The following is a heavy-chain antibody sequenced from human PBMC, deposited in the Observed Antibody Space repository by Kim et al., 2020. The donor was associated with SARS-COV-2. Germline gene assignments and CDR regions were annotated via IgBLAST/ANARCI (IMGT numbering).Heavy chain of an antibody. Sequence: YADSVKGRFTISRDKSKNTLYLQMNSLRAEDTAVYYCARDLARSGWYLDYWGQGTLVTVSS. V-gene: IGHV3-33*01. CDR3: ARDLARSGWYLDY. J-gene: IGHJ4*02. D-gene: IGHD6-19*01.